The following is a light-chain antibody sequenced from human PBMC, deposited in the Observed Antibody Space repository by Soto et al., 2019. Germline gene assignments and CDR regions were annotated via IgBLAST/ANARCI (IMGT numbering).Light chain of an antibody. V-gene: IGKV3-15*01. J-gene: IGKJ5*01. CDR2: GAS. Sequence: EIVMTQSPATLSVSPGERATLSCRASQTVSSNLAWYQQKPGQAPRLLIYGASTRATGIPARFSGSGSATEFTLTISSLQSEDFAVYYYQQYNNWPITFGQGTRLEIK. CDR3: QQYNNWPIT. CDR1: QTVSSN.